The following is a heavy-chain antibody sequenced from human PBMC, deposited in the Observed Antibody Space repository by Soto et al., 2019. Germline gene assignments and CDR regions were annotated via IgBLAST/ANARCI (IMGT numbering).Heavy chain of an antibody. Sequence: TGGSLRLSCAASGCTFSSYAMSWVRQAPGRGLEWVSGITGNGGNTYYADSVKGRFTISRDNSKNTLYLQMNSLRADDTALYYCAITYGYYDYWGQGTLVTVSS. V-gene: IGHV3-23*01. D-gene: IGHD3-22*01. CDR1: GCTFSSYA. J-gene: IGHJ4*02. CDR3: AITYGYYDY. CDR2: ITGNGGNT.